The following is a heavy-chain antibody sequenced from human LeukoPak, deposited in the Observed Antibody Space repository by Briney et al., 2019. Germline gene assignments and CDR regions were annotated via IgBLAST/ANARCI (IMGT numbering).Heavy chain of an antibody. D-gene: IGHD3-3*01. CDR3: ARATSEALDC. V-gene: IGHV3-7*01. Sequence: GGSLRLSCAASGFTFSSYWMTWVRQAPGKGLEWVANIKEDGSVKYYVDSVKGRFTISRDNAKKSMYLQVNSLRADDTAVYYCARATSEALDCWGQGTLVTVAS. CDR1: GFTFSSYW. CDR2: IKEDGSVK. J-gene: IGHJ4*02.